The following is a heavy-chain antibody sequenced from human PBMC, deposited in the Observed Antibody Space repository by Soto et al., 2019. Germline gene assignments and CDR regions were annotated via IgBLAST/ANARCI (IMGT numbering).Heavy chain of an antibody. CDR1: GGTFSSYV. CDR3: ARGRNDSSGWGDWFAP. V-gene: IGHV1-69*12. CDR2: SIPIAVTA. D-gene: IGHD5-18*01. Sequence: QVQLVQSGAEVKKPGSSVKVSCKASGGTFSSYVISWVRQAPGQGPEWMGGSIPIAVTANYPQKFQGRVRITADEPTNTACLELSRLRSEDTVVYYCARGRNDSSGWGDWFAPWGQGTLVTVSS. J-gene: IGHJ5*02.